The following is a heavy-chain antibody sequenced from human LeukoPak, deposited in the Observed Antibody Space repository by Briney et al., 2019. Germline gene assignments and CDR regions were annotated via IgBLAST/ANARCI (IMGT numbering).Heavy chain of an antibody. CDR2: INGDGSIT. J-gene: IGHJ4*02. CDR3: VRDLQD. V-gene: IGHV3-74*01. Sequence: GGSLRLSCAGSRLTLSSYWMQWVRQAPGKGLVWVSRINGDGSITNYADSVKGRFTISRDNAKNTLFLQMDSLRDEDTAVYYCVRDLQDWGQGTLGTVSS. CDR1: RLTLSSYW.